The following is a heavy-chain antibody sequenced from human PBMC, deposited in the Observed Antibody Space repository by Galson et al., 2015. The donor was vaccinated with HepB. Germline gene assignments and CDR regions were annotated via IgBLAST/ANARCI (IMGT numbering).Heavy chain of an antibody. V-gene: IGHV1-18*01. CDR1: GYTFTSYG. D-gene: IGHD3-3*01. CDR2: ISAYNGPT. CDR3: ARQSKSGGYYY. J-gene: IGHJ4*02. Sequence: SVKVSCKASGYTFTSYGISWVRQAPGQGLEWVGWISAYNGPTNYAQTLQGRVTMTTDTSTSTAYMELRSLRSDDTAVYYCARQSKSGGYYYWGQGTLVTVSS.